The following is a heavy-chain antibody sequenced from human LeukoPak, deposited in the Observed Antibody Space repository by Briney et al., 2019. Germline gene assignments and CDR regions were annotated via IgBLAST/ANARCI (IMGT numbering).Heavy chain of an antibody. CDR2: ISSSGSTI. D-gene: IGHD2-2*01. J-gene: IGHJ6*03. CDR3: ARVVKCSSTSCPPPRTYYYYYYMDV. Sequence: GGSLRLSCAASGFTFSSYEMNWVRQAPGKGLEWVSYISSSGSTIYYADSVKGRFTISRDNAKNSLYLQMNSLRAEDTAVYYCARVVKCSSTSCPPPRTYYYYYYMDVWGKGTTVTISS. CDR1: GFTFSSYE. V-gene: IGHV3-48*03.